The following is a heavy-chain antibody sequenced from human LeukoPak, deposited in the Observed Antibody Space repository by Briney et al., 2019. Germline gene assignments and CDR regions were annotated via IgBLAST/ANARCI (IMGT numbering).Heavy chain of an antibody. D-gene: IGHD3-22*01. CDR3: ARDLVYLQNYYDSSGWGSGYYYGMDV. J-gene: IGHJ6*02. Sequence: GRSLRLSCAASGFTFSIYAMHWVRQAPGKGMEWVAFISSDGSNKYCADSVKGRFTISRDNSKNTLYLQMNSLRDEDTAVYYCARDLVYLQNYYDSSGWGSGYYYGMDVWGQGTTVTVSS. V-gene: IGHV3-30-3*01. CDR2: ISSDGSNK. CDR1: GFTFSIYA.